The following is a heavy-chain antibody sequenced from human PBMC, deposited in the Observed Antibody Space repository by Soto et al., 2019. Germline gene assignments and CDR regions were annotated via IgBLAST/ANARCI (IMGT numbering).Heavy chain of an antibody. CDR3: AREDPPAHY. Sequence: QVQLVQSGVEVKKPGASVKVSCKASGYTFTSYYISWVRQAPGQGLEWMGWISAYNGNTNYAQKLQGRVTMTTASAPCRASMELRSLRSLETAVYYCAREDPPAHYWGQGTLVTVSS. V-gene: IGHV1-18*01. D-gene: IGHD2-2*01. CDR2: ISAYNGNT. J-gene: IGHJ4*02. CDR1: GYTFTSYY.